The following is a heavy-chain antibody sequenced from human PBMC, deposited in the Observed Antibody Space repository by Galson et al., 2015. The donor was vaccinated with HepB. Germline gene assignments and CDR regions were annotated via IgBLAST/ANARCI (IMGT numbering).Heavy chain of an antibody. V-gene: IGHV6-1*01. Sequence: CAISGDSVSSNSAAWNWIRQSPSRGLEWLGRTYYRSKWYNDYAVSVKSRITINPDTSKNQFSLQLNSVTPEDTAVYYCARDTGYSSSWYGYYFDYWGQGTLVTVSS. CDR3: ARDTGYSSSWYGYYFDY. CDR2: TYYRSKWYN. CDR1: GDSVSSNSAA. D-gene: IGHD6-13*01. J-gene: IGHJ4*02.